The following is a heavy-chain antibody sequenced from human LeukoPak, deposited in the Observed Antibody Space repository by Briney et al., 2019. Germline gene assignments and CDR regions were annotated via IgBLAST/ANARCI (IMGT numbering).Heavy chain of an antibody. CDR1: GFTFSSYS. CDR3: ATSPLWGYAFDI. D-gene: IGHD2/OR15-2a*01. CDR2: ISSSSTYI. J-gene: IGHJ3*02. V-gene: IGHV3-21*01. Sequence: GGSLRLSCAASGFTFSSYSMNWVRQAPGKGLEWVSSISSSSTYIFYADSVKGRFTISRDNAKNSLYLQMNSLRAEDTAVYYCATSPLWGYAFDIWGQGTMVTVSS.